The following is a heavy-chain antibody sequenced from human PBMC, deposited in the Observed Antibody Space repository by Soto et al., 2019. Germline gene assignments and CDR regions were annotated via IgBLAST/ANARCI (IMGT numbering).Heavy chain of an antibody. Sequence: SETLSLTCTVSGGSISSYYWSWIRQPAGKGLEWIGRIDTLGSPNYNPSLKSRVTMSVDTSKNQFSLKLNSVTAADTAVYYCARDRTYSSSSGLGYWGQEPWSPS. CDR1: GGSISSYY. CDR3: ARDRTYSSSSGLGY. CDR2: IDTLGSP. D-gene: IGHD6-6*01. V-gene: IGHV4-4*07. J-gene: IGHJ4*01.